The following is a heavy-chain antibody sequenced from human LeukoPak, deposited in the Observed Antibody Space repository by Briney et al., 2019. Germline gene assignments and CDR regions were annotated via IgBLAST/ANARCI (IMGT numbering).Heavy chain of an antibody. J-gene: IGHJ4*02. CDR1: GFSPNRTELG. V-gene: IGHV2-5*01. CDR3: ARATTITGSTYHS. CDR2: IYWNDDK. Sequence: ESSPTPLNPPQTLTLTCTFAGFSPNRTELGLSWNIQHPPKALECLELIYWNDDKRFSPSLKSRLTITKDTSKNQVVLTVTNMDPVDTATYYCARATTITGSTYHSWGQGTLGTVSS. D-gene: IGHD1-7*01.